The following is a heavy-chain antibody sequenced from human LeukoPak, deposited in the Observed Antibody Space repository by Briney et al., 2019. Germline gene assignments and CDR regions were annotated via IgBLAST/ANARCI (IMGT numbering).Heavy chain of an antibody. CDR2: MNPNSGNT. V-gene: IGHV1-8*01. D-gene: IGHD3-3*01. Sequence: GASVKVSCKTSGYTFTSYDINWVRQATGQGLEWMGWMNPNSGNTGYAQKFQGRVTMTRITSIGTAYMELSSLRSDDTAVYYCARTMGPTDYWGQGTLVTVSS. CDR1: GYTFTSYD. CDR3: ARTMGPTDY. J-gene: IGHJ4*02.